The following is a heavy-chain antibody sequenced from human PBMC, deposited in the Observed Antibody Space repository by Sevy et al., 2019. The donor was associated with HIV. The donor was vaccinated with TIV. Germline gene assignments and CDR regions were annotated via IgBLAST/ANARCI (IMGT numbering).Heavy chain of an antibody. CDR2: INWIGAAT. V-gene: IGHV3-9*01. J-gene: IGHJ4*02. Sequence: LSLTCAASGFTFDTYAMHWVRQAPGKGLEWVSGINWIGAATGYADSVRGRFTISRDNAKNSLFLHMNSLRPEDTAFYYCAKDMSRGGTGTGLDYWGQGNLVTVSS. D-gene: IGHD1-7*01. CDR1: GFTFDTYA. CDR3: AKDMSRGGTGTGLDY.